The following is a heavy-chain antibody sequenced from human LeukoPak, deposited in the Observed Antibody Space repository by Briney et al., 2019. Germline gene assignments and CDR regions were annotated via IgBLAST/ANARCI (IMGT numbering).Heavy chain of an antibody. CDR2: ISYDGSNK. CDR3: ARDRAAAMEYYYMDV. CDR1: GFTFSSYA. V-gene: IGHV3-30*04. Sequence: GRSLRLSCAASGFTFSSYAMHWVRQAPGKGLERVAVISYDGSNKYYADSVKGRFTISRDNSKNTLYLQMNSLRAEDTAVYYCARDRAAAMEYYYMDVWGKGTTVTVSS. D-gene: IGHD2-2*01. J-gene: IGHJ6*03.